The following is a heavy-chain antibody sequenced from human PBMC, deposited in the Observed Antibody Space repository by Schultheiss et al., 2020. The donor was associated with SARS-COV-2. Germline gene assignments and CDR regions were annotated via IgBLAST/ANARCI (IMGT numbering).Heavy chain of an antibody. J-gene: IGHJ5*02. CDR3: ARNWGDSGSYAFDP. CDR2: IIPIFGTT. Sequence: SVKVSCKASGGTFSSYAISWVRQAPGQGLECMGGIIPIFGTTNYAQKFQGRVTITADESTSTAYMELSSLRSEDTAVYYCARNWGDSGSYAFDPWGQGTLVTVSS. CDR1: GGTFSSYA. V-gene: IGHV1-69*13. D-gene: IGHD1-26*01.